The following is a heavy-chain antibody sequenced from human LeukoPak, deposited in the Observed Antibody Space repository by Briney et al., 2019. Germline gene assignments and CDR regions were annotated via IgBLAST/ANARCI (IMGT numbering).Heavy chain of an antibody. D-gene: IGHD5-12*01. CDR3: ARVNSGYDFGYYYYMDV. Sequence: GGSLRLSCAASGFTVSSNYMNWVRQAPGKGLEWVSSISSSSSYIYYADSVKGRFTISRDNAKNSLYLQMNSLRAEDTAVYYCARVNSGYDFGYYYYMDVWGKGTTVTVSS. J-gene: IGHJ6*03. CDR2: ISSSSSYI. V-gene: IGHV3-21*01. CDR1: GFTVSSNY.